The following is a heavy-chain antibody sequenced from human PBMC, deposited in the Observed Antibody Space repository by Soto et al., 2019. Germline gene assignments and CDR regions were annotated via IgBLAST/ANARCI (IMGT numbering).Heavy chain of an antibody. CDR2: ISRSSTGI. J-gene: IGHJ6*02. Sequence: EVQLVESGGGLVQPGGSLRLSCAASGFTFSLYIMSWVRQAPGKGLEWVSYISRSSTGIHYADSEKGRFTISRDDATNSMHLQMNSLRVGDTAVYYCAEAVTYGLVVWAQGTTGSISS. CDR3: AEAVTYGLVV. D-gene: IGHD3-10*01. V-gene: IGHV3-48*01. CDR1: GFTFSLYI.